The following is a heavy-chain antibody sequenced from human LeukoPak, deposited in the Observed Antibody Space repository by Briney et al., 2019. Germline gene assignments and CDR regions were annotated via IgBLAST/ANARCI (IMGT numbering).Heavy chain of an antibody. CDR3: ARDKYGLDY. J-gene: IGHJ4*02. CDR1: GITLSNYG. D-gene: IGHD2-2*01. Sequence: PGGSLRLSCAVSGITLSNYGMNWVRQAPGKGLEWVSSISSSSSYIYYADSVKGRFTISRDNAKNSLYLQMNSLRAEDTAVYYCARDKYGLDYWAQGTLVTVSS. CDR2: ISSSSSYI. V-gene: IGHV3-21*01.